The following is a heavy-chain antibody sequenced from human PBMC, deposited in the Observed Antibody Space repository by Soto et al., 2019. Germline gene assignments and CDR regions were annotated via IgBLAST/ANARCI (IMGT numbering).Heavy chain of an antibody. D-gene: IGHD6-13*01. J-gene: IGHJ4*02. Sequence: QVQLVESGGGVVQPGRSLRLSCAASGFTFSSYAMHWVRQAPGKGLEWVAVISYDGSNKYYADSVKGRFTISRDNSKNTLYLQMNSLRAEDTAVYYCARDQESFRIAAAGDGGYWGQGTLVTVSS. CDR2: ISYDGSNK. CDR1: GFTFSSYA. V-gene: IGHV3-30-3*01. CDR3: ARDQESFRIAAAGDGGY.